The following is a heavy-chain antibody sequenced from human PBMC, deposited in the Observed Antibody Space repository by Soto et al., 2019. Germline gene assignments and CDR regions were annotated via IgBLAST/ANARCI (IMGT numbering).Heavy chain of an antibody. D-gene: IGHD6-13*01. CDR1: GGTFSSYT. V-gene: IGHV1-69*02. Sequence: ASVKVSCKASGGTFSSYTISWVRQAPGQGLEWMGRIIPILGIANYAQKFQGRVTITADKSTSTAYMELSSLRSEDTAVYYCPMDGPYSSSRYYYYYGMDVWGQGTTVTVSS. CDR2: IIPILGIA. CDR3: PMDGPYSSSRYYYYYGMDV. J-gene: IGHJ6*02.